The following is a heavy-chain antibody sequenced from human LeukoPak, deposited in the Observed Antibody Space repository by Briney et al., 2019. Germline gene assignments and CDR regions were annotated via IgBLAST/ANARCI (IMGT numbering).Heavy chain of an antibody. V-gene: IGHV3-7*01. CDR2: IKQDGSEK. J-gene: IGHJ4*02. Sequence: GGSLRLSCAASGFTFSSYWMSWVRQAPGKGLEWVANIKQDGSEKYYVDSVKGRFIISRDNAKNSLYLQMNSLRAEDTALYYSAIYYSGSGSFDYWGQGTLVTVSS. D-gene: IGHD3-10*01. CDR1: GFTFSSYW. CDR3: AIYYSGSGSFDY.